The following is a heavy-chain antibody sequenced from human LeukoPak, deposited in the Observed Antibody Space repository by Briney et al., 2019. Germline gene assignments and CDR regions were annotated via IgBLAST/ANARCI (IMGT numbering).Heavy chain of an antibody. CDR2: ISWNSSSI. CDR1: RFTFDDYA. V-gene: IGHV3-9*01. Sequence: GGSLGLSCAASRFTFDDYAMHWVRHAPGKGLEWVSGISWNSSSIGYADSVKGRFTISRDNAKNSLYLQMNSLRAEDTALYYCAKESSTYMDVWGKGTTVTVSS. J-gene: IGHJ6*04. CDR3: AKESSTYMDV. D-gene: IGHD2-2*01.